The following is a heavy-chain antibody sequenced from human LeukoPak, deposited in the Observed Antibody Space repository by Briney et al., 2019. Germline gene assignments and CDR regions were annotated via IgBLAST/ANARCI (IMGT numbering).Heavy chain of an antibody. J-gene: IGHJ4*02. CDR2: ITYSSRYI. CDR3: ARVSREYGDLDS. Sequence: PGGSLRLSCAASGFTFYDHAMNCVRQAPGKGLECVSSITYSSRYIYYADSVKGRFISSRDNAKNSLYLQLNSLTVEDTAVYYCARVSREYGDLDSWGQGTLVTVSS. V-gene: IGHV3-21*01. CDR1: GFTFYDHA. D-gene: IGHD4-17*01.